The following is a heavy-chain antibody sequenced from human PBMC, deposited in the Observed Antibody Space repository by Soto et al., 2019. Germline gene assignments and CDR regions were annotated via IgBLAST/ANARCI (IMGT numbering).Heavy chain of an antibody. V-gene: IGHV3-21*01. Sequence: GGSLRLSCAASGFTFTRYSMNWVRQAPGKGLEWVSSISSTTNYIYYADSMKGRFTVSRDNAKNSVYLEMNSLSAEDTAAYYCARESEDLTSNFDYWGQGTLVTVSS. CDR2: ISSTTNYI. CDR1: GFTFTRYS. CDR3: ARESEDLTSNFDY. J-gene: IGHJ4*02.